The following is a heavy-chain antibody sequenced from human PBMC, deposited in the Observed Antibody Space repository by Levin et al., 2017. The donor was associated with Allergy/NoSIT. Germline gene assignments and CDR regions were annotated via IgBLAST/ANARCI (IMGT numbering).Heavy chain of an antibody. CDR2: IRSKPYGGTT. J-gene: IGHJ4*02. Sequence: PWGSLRLSCTASGFTFGDYAMSWFRQAPGKGLEWVGFIRSKPYGGTTEYAASVKGRFTISRDDSKSIVYLQMDSLKTEDTAVYYCTRDIRLAIAVAGRNYWGQGTLVTVSS. V-gene: IGHV3-49*03. D-gene: IGHD6-19*01. CDR3: TRDIRLAIAVAGRNY. CDR1: GFTFGDYA.